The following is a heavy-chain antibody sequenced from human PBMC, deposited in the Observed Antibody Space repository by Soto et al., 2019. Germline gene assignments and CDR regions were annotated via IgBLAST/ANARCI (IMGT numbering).Heavy chain of an antibody. D-gene: IGHD2-21*01. CDR3: ARDLRVVDAFDI. CDR1: GYTFTSYG. V-gene: IGHV1-69*04. Sequence: QVQLVQSGAEVKKPGASVKVSCKASGYTFTSYGISWVRQAPGQGLEWMGRIIPILGIANYAQKFQGRVTITADKSTSTAYMELSSLRSEDTAVYYCARDLRVVDAFDIWGQGTMVTVSS. CDR2: IIPILGIA. J-gene: IGHJ3*02.